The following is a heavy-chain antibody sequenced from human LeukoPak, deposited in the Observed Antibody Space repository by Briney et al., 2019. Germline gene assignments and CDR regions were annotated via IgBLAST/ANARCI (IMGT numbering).Heavy chain of an antibody. CDR1: GYSFTSYW. CDR2: IYPGGSDT. CDR3: ATSESQTKFDF. V-gene: IGHV5-51*01. D-gene: IGHD1/OR15-1a*01. J-gene: IGHJ4*02. Sequence: GESLKISCKGSGYSFTSYWIGWVRQMPGKGLEWMGIIYPGGSDTIYNPSFQGQVTISADKSINTAYLQWSSLKASDSAMYYCATSESQTKFDFWGQGTLVTVSS.